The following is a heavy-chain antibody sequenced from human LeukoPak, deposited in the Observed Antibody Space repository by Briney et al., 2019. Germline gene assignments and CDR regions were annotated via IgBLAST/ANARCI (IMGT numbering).Heavy chain of an antibody. J-gene: IGHJ4*02. CDR1: GFTFSSYA. D-gene: IGHD3-22*01. Sequence: GGSLRLSCAASGFTFSSYAMSWVRQAPGKGLEWVSAISGSGGSTYYADSVKGRFTISRDNSKNTLYLQTNSLRAEDTAVYYCARYYDSSGYYWGHFDYWGQGTLVTVSS. CDR2: ISGSGGST. CDR3: ARYYDSSGYYWGHFDY. V-gene: IGHV3-23*01.